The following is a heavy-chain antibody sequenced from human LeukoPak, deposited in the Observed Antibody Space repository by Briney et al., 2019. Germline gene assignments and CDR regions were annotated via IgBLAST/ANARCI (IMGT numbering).Heavy chain of an antibody. V-gene: IGHV3-21*01. CDR1: GFTFSRYN. CDR2: ISSRSSYI. J-gene: IGHJ6*03. CDR3: ARDAQWLVPEGYYYYMDV. Sequence: PGGSLRLSCAGSGFTFSRYNMNWFRQAPGKRLERVSSISSRSSYIFYADSVKGRFTISRDNAKNSLYLQMNSLGAEDTAVYYCARDAQWLVPEGYYYYMDVWGKGTTVTVSS. D-gene: IGHD6-19*01.